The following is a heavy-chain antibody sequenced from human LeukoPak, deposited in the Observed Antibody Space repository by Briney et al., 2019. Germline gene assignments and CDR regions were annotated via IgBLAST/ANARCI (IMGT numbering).Heavy chain of an antibody. CDR1: GFTFDDYA. Sequence: GRSLRLSCAASGFTFDDYAMHWVRQAPGKGLEWVSGVGWNSGGIVYADSVKGRFTISRDNAKNSLYLQMNSLGAEDTALYYCVKVTAAGFVDHWGQGTLVTVSS. J-gene: IGHJ4*02. V-gene: IGHV3-9*01. D-gene: IGHD6-13*01. CDR3: VKVTAAGFVDH. CDR2: VGWNSGGI.